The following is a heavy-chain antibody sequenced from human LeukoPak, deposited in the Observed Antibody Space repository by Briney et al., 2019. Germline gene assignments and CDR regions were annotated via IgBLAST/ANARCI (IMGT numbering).Heavy chain of an antibody. J-gene: IGHJ4*02. Sequence: PSETLSLTCAVYGGSFSSYYWSWIRQPPGKGLEWIGEINHSGNTNYNPSLKSRVTISVDTSKNQFSLKLSSVTAADTAVYYCAGRCSTTKCLINSSTTFDYWGQGTLVTVSS. V-gene: IGHV4-34*01. CDR1: GGSFSSYY. CDR3: AGRCSTTKCLINSSTTFDY. CDR2: INHSGNT. D-gene: IGHD2-2*01.